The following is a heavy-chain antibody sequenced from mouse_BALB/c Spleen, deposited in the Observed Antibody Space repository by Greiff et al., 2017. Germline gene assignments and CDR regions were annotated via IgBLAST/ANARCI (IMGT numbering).Heavy chain of an antibody. CDR3: TRYYYGSSYYAMDY. V-gene: IGHV1S81*02. CDR2: INPSNGGT. J-gene: IGHJ4*01. Sequence: QVQLQQSGAELVKPGASVKLSCKASGYTFTSYYMYLVKQRPGQGLEWIGEINPSNGGTNFNEKFKSKATLTVDKSSSTAYMQLSSLTSEDSAVYYCTRYYYGSSYYAMDYWGQGTSVTVSS. CDR1: GYTFTSYY. D-gene: IGHD1-1*01.